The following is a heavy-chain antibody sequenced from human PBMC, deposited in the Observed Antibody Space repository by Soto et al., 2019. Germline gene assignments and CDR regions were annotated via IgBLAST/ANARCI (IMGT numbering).Heavy chain of an antibody. J-gene: IGHJ4*02. Sequence: SVKVSCKASGGTFSSYAISWVRQAPGQGLEWMGGIIPIFGTANYAQKFQGRVTITADESTSTAYMELSSLRSEDTAVYYCLALSSGHSWYFDYYGKGTLVTLSS. V-gene: IGHV1-69*13. CDR1: GGTFSSYA. CDR3: LALSSGHSWYFDY. D-gene: IGHD6-19*01. CDR2: IIPIFGTA.